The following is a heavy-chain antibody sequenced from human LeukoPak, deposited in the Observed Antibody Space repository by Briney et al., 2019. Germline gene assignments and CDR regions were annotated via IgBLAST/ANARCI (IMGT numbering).Heavy chain of an antibody. J-gene: IGHJ4*02. Sequence: GASVKVSCKASGYTFTGYYMHWVRQAPGQGLEWMGWINPNSGGTNHAQKFQGRVTMTRDTSISTAYMELSRLRSDDTAVYYCARAVYSSSWYDNYWGQGTLVTVSS. D-gene: IGHD6-13*01. CDR2: INPNSGGT. CDR3: ARAVYSSSWYDNY. CDR1: GYTFTGYY. V-gene: IGHV1-2*02.